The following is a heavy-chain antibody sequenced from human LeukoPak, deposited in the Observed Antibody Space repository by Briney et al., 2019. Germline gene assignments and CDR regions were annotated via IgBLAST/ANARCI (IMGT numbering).Heavy chain of an antibody. J-gene: IGHJ4*02. CDR1: GFAFSSYW. V-gene: IGHV3-7*03. D-gene: IGHD3-3*01. CDR2: IKRDGSDT. CDR3: AKIWSGPPFYFDY. Sequence: GGSLRLSCAASGFAFSSYWMSWVRQAPGKGLEWVANIKRDGSDTYYVDSVKGRFTISRDNSKNTLYLQMNSLRAEDTAVYYCAKIWSGPPFYFDYWGQGTLVTVSS.